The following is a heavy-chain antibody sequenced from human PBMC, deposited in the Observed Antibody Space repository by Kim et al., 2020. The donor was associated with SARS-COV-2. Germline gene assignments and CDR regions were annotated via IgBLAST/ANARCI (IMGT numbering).Heavy chain of an antibody. V-gene: IGHV4-34*01. D-gene: IGHD3-10*01. CDR2: INHSGSI. Sequence: SETLSLTCAVYGGSFSGYYWSWIRQPPGKGLEWIGEINHSGSIHYNPSLKSRVIISIDTSKNQFSLKVTSLNAAETGFYFCARGRVGIVPSPILGLGPHYDYFILAVWGHVTTVAVSS. J-gene: IGHJ6*02. CDR3: ARGRVGIVPSPILGLGPHYDYFILAV. CDR1: GGSFSGYY.